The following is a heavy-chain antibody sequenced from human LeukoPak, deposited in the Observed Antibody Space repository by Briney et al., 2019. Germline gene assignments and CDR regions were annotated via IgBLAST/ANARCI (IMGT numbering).Heavy chain of an antibody. V-gene: IGHV1-2*02. CDR2: INPNSGGT. J-gene: IGHJ4*02. Sequence: RASVKVSRKASGYTFTGYYMHWVRQAPGPGLEWMGWINPNSGGTNYAQKFQGRVTMTRDTSISTAYMELSRLRSDDTAVYYCARAGITMVRGVIIDHFDYWGRGTLVTVSS. D-gene: IGHD3-10*01. CDR1: GYTFTGYY. CDR3: ARAGITMVRGVIIDHFDY.